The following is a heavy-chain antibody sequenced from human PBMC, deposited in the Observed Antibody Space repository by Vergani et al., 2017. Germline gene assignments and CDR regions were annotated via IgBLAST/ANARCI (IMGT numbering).Heavy chain of an antibody. CDR1: GYTFTDHS. V-gene: IGHV1-69-2*01. D-gene: IGHD4-17*01. CDR2: VDPEDGET. J-gene: IGHJ6*02. CDR3: ATPQTVTTGGMEV. Sequence: EVQLVQSGAEVKKPGATMKISCKVSGYTFTDHSMHWVKQAPGKGLEWMGLVDPEDGETIYAEKFKGRVTIAADTSTDTAHLELSSLRSEDTAVYYCATPQTVTTGGMEVWGQVTTVIVSS.